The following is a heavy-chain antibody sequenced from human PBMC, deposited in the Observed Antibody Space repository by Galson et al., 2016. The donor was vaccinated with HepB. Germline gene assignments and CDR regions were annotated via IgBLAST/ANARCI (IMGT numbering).Heavy chain of an antibody. CDR1: GFSFSDHY. CDR2: IRHKPNNDIT. Sequence: SLRLSCAGSGFSFSDHYMDWVRQAPGRGLEWVGRIRHKPNNDITDYAASVIGRFTISRDDSRKSVVLQMNTLKTDDTAVYYCARMANGADSYWGQGTLVTVSS. V-gene: IGHV3-72*01. D-gene: IGHD2-8*01. J-gene: IGHJ4*02. CDR3: ARMANGADSY.